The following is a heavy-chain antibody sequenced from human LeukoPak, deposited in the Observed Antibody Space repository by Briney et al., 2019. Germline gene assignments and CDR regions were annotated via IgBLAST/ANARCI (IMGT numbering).Heavy chain of an antibody. D-gene: IGHD1-26*01. J-gene: IGHJ3*02. CDR3: ARPGEYSGSYPDAFDI. CDR1: GYTFTGYY. V-gene: IGHV1-2*02. Sequence: ASVKVSCKASGYTFTGYYMHWVRQAPGQGHEWMGWINPNSGGTNYAQKFQGRVTMTRDTSISTAYMELSRLRSDDTAVHYCARPGEYSGSYPDAFDIWGQGTMVTVSS. CDR2: INPNSGGT.